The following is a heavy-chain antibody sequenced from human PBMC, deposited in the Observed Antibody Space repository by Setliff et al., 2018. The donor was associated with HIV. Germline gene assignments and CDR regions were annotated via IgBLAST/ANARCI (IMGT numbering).Heavy chain of an antibody. CDR1: GGSISSSSYY. CDR2: VYYSGTT. D-gene: IGHD3-3*01. CDR3: ARHQGYYDFWSGYSYYYLYYMDL. Sequence: PSETLSLTCTVSGGSISSSSYYWGWIRQAPGKGLEWIANVYYSGTTYYNPSLRSRVTMSVDTSKNQFSLKLTSVTAADTAVYYCARHQGYYDFWSGYSYYYLYYMDLWGEGTTVTVSS. V-gene: IGHV4-39*01. J-gene: IGHJ6*03.